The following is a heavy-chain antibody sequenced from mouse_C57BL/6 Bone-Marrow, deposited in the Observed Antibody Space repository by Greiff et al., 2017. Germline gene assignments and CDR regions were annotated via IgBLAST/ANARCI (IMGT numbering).Heavy chain of an antibody. J-gene: IGHJ2*01. Sequence: VQLQQSGPELVKPGASVKISCKASGYTFTDYYINWVKQRPGQGLEWIGWIFPGSGSTYYNEKFKGKDTLTVDKSSSTAYMLLSSLTSEDSEVYFCARSGDYYGSVFDYWGQGTTLTVSS. D-gene: IGHD1-1*01. V-gene: IGHV1-75*01. CDR1: GYTFTDYY. CDR3: ARSGDYYGSVFDY. CDR2: IFPGSGST.